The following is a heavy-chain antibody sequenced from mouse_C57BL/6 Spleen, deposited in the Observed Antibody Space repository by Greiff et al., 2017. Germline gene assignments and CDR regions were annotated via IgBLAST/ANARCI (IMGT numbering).Heavy chain of an antibody. CDR3: TRSDYSNYPWFAY. D-gene: IGHD2-5*01. J-gene: IGHJ3*01. V-gene: IGHV1-15*01. CDR1: GYTFTDYE. Sequence: QVQLKESGAELVRPGASVTLSCKASGYTFTDYEMHWVKQTPVHGLEWIGAIDPETGGTAYNQKFKGKAILTADKSSSTAYMERRSLTSEDSAVYYCTRSDYSNYPWFAYWGQGTLVTVSA. CDR2: IDPETGGT.